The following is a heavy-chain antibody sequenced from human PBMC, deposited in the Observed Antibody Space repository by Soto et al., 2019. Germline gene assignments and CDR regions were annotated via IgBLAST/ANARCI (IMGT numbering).Heavy chain of an antibody. J-gene: IGHJ4*02. V-gene: IGHV3-30*18. CDR3: ANSWTTLTTGFDS. CDR1: GCAVSDYS. Sequence: GVTRRRAWVASGCAVSDYSVHWLRQTPGNGLVWVAVISSDGSEKYYLDSVSDRFTISRDNSKNTLSLQMNNLRPEDTAMYYCANSWTTLTTGFDSWGQGALVTGSP. D-gene: IGHD4-17*01. CDR2: ISSDGSEK.